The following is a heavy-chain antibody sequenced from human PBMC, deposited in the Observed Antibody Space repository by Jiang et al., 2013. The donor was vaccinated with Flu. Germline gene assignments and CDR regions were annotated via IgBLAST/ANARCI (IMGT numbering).Heavy chain of an antibody. J-gene: IGHJ6*02. Sequence: ETLSLTCTVSGGSISSSSYYWGWIRQPPGKGLEWIGSIYYSGSTYYNPSLKSRVTISVDTSKNQFSLKLSSVTAADTAVYYCARQVQGYYYYYGMDVWGQGTTVTVSS. CDR3: ARQVQGYYYYYGMDV. CDR1: GGSISSSSYY. CDR2: IYYSGST. D-gene: IGHD1-1*01. V-gene: IGHV4-39*01.